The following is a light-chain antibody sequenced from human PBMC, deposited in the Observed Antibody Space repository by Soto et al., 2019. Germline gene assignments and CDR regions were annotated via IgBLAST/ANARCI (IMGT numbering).Light chain of an antibody. CDR2: KAS. Sequence: DIQMTQSPSTLSASVGDRVTISCRASQSISNRLAWYQQKPGKAPKVLIYKASTLESGVPSRFSGSGSGTEFTLTISSLQPDDFATYYCQQYNSYSLTFGGGTKVEIK. CDR3: QQYNSYSLT. CDR1: QSISNR. V-gene: IGKV1-5*03. J-gene: IGKJ4*01.